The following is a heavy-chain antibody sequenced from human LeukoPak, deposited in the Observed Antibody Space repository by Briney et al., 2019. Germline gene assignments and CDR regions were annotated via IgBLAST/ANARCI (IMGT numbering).Heavy chain of an antibody. D-gene: IGHD6-19*01. CDR1: GFTFSSYT. Sequence: GGSLRLSCAASGFTFSSYTMNWLRQAPGKGLEWVAVISYDERNIFYGDSVKGRFTISRGNSKDTVYLQINRLRTEDTAVYYCAREAISGWTDHWGQGTLVTVSS. CDR3: AREAISGWTDH. J-gene: IGHJ5*02. V-gene: IGHV3-30-3*01. CDR2: ISYDERNI.